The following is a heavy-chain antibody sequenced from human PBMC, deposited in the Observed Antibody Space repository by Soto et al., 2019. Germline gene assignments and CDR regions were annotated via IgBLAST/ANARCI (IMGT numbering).Heavy chain of an antibody. Sequence: SETLSLTCTVSGGSISSGGYYWSWIRQHPGKGLEWIGYIYYSGSTYYNPSLKSRVTISVETSKNHFSLKLSSVTAACPAAYFSARGGDFLHYAFHLWGQGQMSPSPQ. CDR3: ARGGDFLHYAFHL. CDR1: GGSISSGGYY. V-gene: IGHV4-31*03. D-gene: IGHD4-17*01. J-gene: IGHJ3*01. CDR2: IYYSGST.